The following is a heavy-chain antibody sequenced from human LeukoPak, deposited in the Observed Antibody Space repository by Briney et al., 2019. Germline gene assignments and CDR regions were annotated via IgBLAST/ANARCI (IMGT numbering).Heavy chain of an antibody. J-gene: IGHJ4*02. V-gene: IGHV4-30-2*01. CDR3: ARDKIVGATTPYYFDY. D-gene: IGHD1-26*01. CDR1: GGSISSGGYS. CDR2: IYHSGST. Sequence: SETLSLTCAVSGGSISSGGYSWSWLRQPPGKGLEWIGYIYHSGSTYYNPSLKSRVTISVDRSKNQFSLNLSSVTAADTAVYYCARDKIVGATTPYYFDYWGQGTLVTVSS.